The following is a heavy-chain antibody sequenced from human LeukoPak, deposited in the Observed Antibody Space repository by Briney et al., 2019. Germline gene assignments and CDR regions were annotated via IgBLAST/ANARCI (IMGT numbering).Heavy chain of an antibody. CDR2: IYSGGST. Sequence: GGSLRLSCAASGFTFSSHWMTWVRQAPGKGLEWVSVIYSGGSTYYADSVKGRFTISRHNSKNTLYLQMNSLRAEDTAVYYCARGPPGYFDYWGQGTLVTVSS. CDR3: ARGPPGYFDY. V-gene: IGHV3-53*04. CDR1: GFTFSSHW. D-gene: IGHD3-10*01. J-gene: IGHJ4*02.